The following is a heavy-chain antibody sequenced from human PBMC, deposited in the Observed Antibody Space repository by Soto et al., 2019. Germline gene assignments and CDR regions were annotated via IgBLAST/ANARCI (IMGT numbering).Heavy chain of an antibody. J-gene: IGHJ6*02. Sequence: QMQLVQSGPEVKKPGTSVKVSCKASGFTFTSSAMQWVRQARGQRLEWIGWIVVGSGNTNYAQKFQERVTITRDMXTSTAYMDLSRLRSEDTAVYYGAAEAGYGSGIGDVWGQGTTVTVSS. CDR1: GFTFTSSA. D-gene: IGHD3-10*01. CDR3: AAEAGYGSGIGDV. CDR2: IVVGSGNT. V-gene: IGHV1-58*02.